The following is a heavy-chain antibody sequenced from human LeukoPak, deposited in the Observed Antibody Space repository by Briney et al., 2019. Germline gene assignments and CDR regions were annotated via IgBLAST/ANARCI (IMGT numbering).Heavy chain of an antibody. CDR1: GYTFTSYG. J-gene: IGHJ4*02. Sequence: ASVKVSCKASGYTFTSYGISWVRQAPGQGLEWMGWISADNGNTNYAQKLHGRVNMTIDTSTSTAYMELRSLRSDDTAVYYCARDLGSLLCFGELLCSCFDYWGQGTLVTVSS. D-gene: IGHD3-10*01. CDR3: ARDLGSLLCFGELLCSCFDY. V-gene: IGHV1-18*01. CDR2: ISADNGNT.